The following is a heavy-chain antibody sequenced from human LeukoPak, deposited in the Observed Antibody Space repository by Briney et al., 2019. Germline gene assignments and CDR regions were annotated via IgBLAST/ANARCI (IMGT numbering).Heavy chain of an antibody. CDR1: GYTFTGYY. D-gene: IGHD3-10*01. CDR3: ARAQYYYGSGSFDY. V-gene: IGHV1-2*04. Sequence: ASVKVSCKASGYTFTGYYMHWVRQAPGQGLEWMGWISPNSGGTNYAQKFQGWVTMTRDTSISTAYMELSRLRSDDTAVYYCARAQYYYGSGSFDYWGQGTLVTVSS. CDR2: ISPNSGGT. J-gene: IGHJ4*02.